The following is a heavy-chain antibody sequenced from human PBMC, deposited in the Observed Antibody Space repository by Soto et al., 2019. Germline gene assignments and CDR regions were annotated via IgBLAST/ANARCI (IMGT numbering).Heavy chain of an antibody. V-gene: IGHV4-39*01. CDR1: GESISSSSYY. CDR3: ARQRTTVVTQAYFDH. CDR2: TYYSGRT. J-gene: IGHJ4*02. Sequence: PLETLSLTCIVSGESISSSSYYWGWIRQPPGKGLEWIGSTYYSGRTYYNPSFKSRVTISIDTSKNQFSLKLSSVTATDTAVYYCARQRTTVVTQAYFDHWGQGALVTVSS. D-gene: IGHD2-21*02.